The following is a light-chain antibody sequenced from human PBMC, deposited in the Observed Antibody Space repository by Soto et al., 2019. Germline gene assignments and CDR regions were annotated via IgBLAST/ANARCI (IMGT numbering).Light chain of an antibody. CDR2: DAS. Sequence: EIVLTQSPATLSLSPGERATLSCRTSQSVSNYLAWYQQKPGQAPRLLMYDASNRATGIPARFSGSGSGTDFTLTISRLEPEDFAVYYCQQYGSSLTWTFGQGTKVDIK. CDR3: QQYGSSLTWT. J-gene: IGKJ1*01. V-gene: IGKV3-20*01. CDR1: QSVSNY.